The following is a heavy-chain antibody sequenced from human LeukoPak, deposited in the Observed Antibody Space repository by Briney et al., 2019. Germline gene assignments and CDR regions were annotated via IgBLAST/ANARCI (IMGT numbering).Heavy chain of an antibody. CDR3: ARGGYYTLNAFDI. V-gene: IGHV1-69*13. CDR2: IIPIFGTA. D-gene: IGHD3-3*01. J-gene: IGHJ3*02. Sequence: GASVKVSCKASGGTFSSYAISWVRQAPGQGLEWMGGIIPIFGTANYAQKFQGRVTITADESTSTAYMELSSLRSEDTAVYYCARGGYYTLNAFDIWGQGTMVTVSS. CDR1: GGTFSSYA.